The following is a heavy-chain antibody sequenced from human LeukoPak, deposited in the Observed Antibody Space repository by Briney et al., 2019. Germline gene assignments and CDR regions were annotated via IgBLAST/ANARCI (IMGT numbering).Heavy chain of an antibody. V-gene: IGHV1-69*05. CDR2: MIPIFGTA. CDR3: SGGSSSDEAGYFDY. Sequence: ASVTVSRKASGGTFTSYAISWVRQAPGQGLEWMGGMIPIFGTANYAQKFQGRVTITTDESTSTAYMELSSLRSEDRGVYCCSGGSSSDEAGYFDYWGQGTLVTVSS. J-gene: IGHJ4*02. CDR1: GGTFTSYA. D-gene: IGHD6-6*01.